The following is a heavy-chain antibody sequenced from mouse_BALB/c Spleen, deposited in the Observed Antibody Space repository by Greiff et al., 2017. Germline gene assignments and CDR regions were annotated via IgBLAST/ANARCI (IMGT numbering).Heavy chain of an antibody. J-gene: IGHJ1*01. CDR2: ISDGGSYT. D-gene: IGHD1-3*01. CDR3: ARDEESSSYWYFDV. Sequence: EVKLMESGGGLVKPGGSLKLSCAASGFTFSDYYMYWVRQTPEKRLEWVATISDGGSYTYYPDSVKGRFTISRDNDKNNLYLQMSSLKSEDTAMYYCARDEESSSYWYFDVWGAGTTVTVSS. V-gene: IGHV5-4*02. CDR1: GFTFSDYY.